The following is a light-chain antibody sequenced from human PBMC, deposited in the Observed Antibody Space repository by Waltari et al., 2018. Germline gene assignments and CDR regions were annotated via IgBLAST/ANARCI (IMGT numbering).Light chain of an antibody. J-gene: IGLJ2*01. CDR2: NKN. CDR1: NSNIGSNT. Sequence: QSVLTQPPSASGTPGQRVTISCSGNNSNIGSNTLNWYQRLPGTAPKLICDNKNPRAEGVPDRLSGSRSGTSDSLAIWGLLSGDEADYYGAGWHDSLNGVVFGGGTKLTVL. V-gene: IGLV1-44*01. CDR3: AGWHDSLNGVV.